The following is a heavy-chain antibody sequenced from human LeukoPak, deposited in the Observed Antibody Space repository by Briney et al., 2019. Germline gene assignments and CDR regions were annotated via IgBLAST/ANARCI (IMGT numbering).Heavy chain of an antibody. J-gene: IGHJ5*02. D-gene: IGHD1-26*01. V-gene: IGHV4-61*02. Sequence: PSETLSLTCTVSGDSFSSVSYYWSWIRQPAGKGLEWIGRIYATGSTNYNPSLKSRVTISVDTSKNQFSLKLSSVTAADTAVYYCARGGLLNWFDPWGQGTLVAASS. CDR2: IYATGST. CDR1: GDSFSSVSYY. CDR3: ARGGLLNWFDP.